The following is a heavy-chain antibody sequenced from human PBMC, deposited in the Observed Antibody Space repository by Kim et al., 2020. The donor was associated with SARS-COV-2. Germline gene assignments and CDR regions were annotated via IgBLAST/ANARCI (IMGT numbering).Heavy chain of an antibody. CDR1: GFTFSSYA. J-gene: IGHJ4*02. V-gene: IGHV3-23*01. CDR3: AKGRETYSSSYNDY. D-gene: IGHD6-13*01. Sequence: GGSLRLSCAASGFTFSSYAMSWARQAPGKGLEWVSGISGSGGSTYHADSVKGRFTISRDNSKNTLYLQMNSLRAEDTAVYYCAKGRETYSSSYNDYWGQGALVTVSS. CDR2: ISGSGGST.